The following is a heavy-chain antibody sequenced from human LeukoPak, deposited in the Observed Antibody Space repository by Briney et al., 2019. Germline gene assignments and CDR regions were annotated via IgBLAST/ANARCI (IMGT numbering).Heavy chain of an antibody. CDR3: ARAPSYSGSYLSI. CDR2: ISSDGSKI. J-gene: IGHJ4*02. CDR1: GFIFSNYA. Sequence: GGSLRLSCAASGFIFSNYAMHWVRQAPGKGLEWVALISSDGSKIYYADSVKGRFTISRDNAKNTLYLQMNSLRAEDTAVYYCARAPSYSGSYLSIWGQGTLVTVSS. V-gene: IGHV3-30*04. D-gene: IGHD1-26*01.